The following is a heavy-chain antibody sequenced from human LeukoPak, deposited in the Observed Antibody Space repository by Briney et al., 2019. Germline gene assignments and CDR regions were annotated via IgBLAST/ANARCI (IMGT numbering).Heavy chain of an antibody. D-gene: IGHD2-2*01. Sequence: SETLSLTCTVSGGSISSGGYYWSWIRQHPGKGLEWIGYIYYSGSTYYNPSLKSRVTISVDTSKNQFSLKLSSVTAADTAVYYCASVPAAKADAFDIWGQGTMVTVSS. J-gene: IGHJ3*02. CDR2: IYYSGST. V-gene: IGHV4-30-4*08. CDR3: ASVPAAKADAFDI. CDR1: GGSISSGGYY.